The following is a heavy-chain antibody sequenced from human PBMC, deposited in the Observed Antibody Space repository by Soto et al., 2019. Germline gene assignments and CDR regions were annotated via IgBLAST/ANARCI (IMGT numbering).Heavy chain of an antibody. CDR3: AKATVGAIMHAFDL. CDR1: GFTFSRFA. J-gene: IGHJ3*01. V-gene: IGHV3-23*01. Sequence: GGSLRLSCAASGFTFSRFAMSWVRQAPGKGLEWVSTFSNNGVATYYADSVKGRFTISRDDSKNTLSLQMNNLRAEDTATYFCAKATVGAIMHAFDLWGQGTTVTVSS. CDR2: FSNNGVAT. D-gene: IGHD1-26*01.